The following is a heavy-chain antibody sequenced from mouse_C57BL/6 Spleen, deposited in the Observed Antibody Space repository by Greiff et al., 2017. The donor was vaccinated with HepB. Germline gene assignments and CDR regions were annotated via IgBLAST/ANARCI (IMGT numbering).Heavy chain of an antibody. CDR3: AKYYYGSSRQAMDY. CDR1: GYTFTSYW. D-gene: IGHD1-1*01. V-gene: IGHV1-50*01. CDR2: IDPSDSYN. J-gene: IGHJ4*01. Sequence: VQLQQPGAELVKPGASVKLSCKASGYTFTSYWMQWVKQRPGQGLEWIGEIDPSDSYNKYNQKFKGKATLTVDTSSRTAYMQLSSLTSEDSAVYYCAKYYYGSSRQAMDYWGQGTSVTVSS.